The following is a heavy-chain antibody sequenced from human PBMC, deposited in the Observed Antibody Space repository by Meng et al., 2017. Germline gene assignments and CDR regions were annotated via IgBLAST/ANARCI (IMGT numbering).Heavy chain of an antibody. CDR2: SSDSGTT. CDR3: ARDFTRITMVRGVYVYYYYGMDV. J-gene: IGHJ6*02. D-gene: IGHD3-10*01. CDR1: GDSVTSSYW. Sequence: SETLSLTCAVSGDSVTSSYWWSWVRQPPGKGLEWIGESSDSGTTNYSPSLKSRITMSLDKSKNQFSLKLSSVTAADTAVYYCARDFTRITMVRGVYVYYYYGMDVWGQGTTVTVSS. V-gene: IGHV4-4*02.